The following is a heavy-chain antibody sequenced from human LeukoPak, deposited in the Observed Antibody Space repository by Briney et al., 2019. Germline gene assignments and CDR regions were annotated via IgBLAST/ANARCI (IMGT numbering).Heavy chain of an antibody. CDR1: GGSISSGSYY. Sequence: SQTLSLTCTVSGGSISSGSYYWSWIRQPAGKGLEWIGRIYTSGSTKYNPSLKSRVTISIDTSKNQFSLKLRSVTAAGTAVYYCARYACDSGFDPWGQGTLVTVSS. D-gene: IGHD3-16*01. CDR2: IYTSGST. J-gene: IGHJ5*02. V-gene: IGHV4-61*02. CDR3: ARYACDSGFDP.